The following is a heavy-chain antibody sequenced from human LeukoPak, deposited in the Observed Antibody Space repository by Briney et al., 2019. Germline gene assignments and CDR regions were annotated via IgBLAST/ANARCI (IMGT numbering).Heavy chain of an antibody. V-gene: IGHV3-23*01. J-gene: IGHJ6*03. CDR2: ISGSGGST. Sequence: GGSLRLSCAASGFTFSSYAMSWVRQAPGKGLEWVSAISGSGGSTYYADSVKGRFTISRDTSKNTLYLQMNSLRAGDTAVYYCAACSTSQYYYYYYMDVWGKGTTVTVSS. CDR1: GFTFSSYA. D-gene: IGHD2-2*01. CDR3: AACSTSQYYYYYYMDV.